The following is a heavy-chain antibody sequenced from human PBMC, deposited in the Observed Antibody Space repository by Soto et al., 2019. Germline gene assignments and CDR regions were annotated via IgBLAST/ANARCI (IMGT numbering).Heavy chain of an antibody. CDR3: ATSPRGWIDY. Sequence: PSETLSLTCTVSGGSISSYYWSWIRQPPGKGLEWIGYIYYSGSTNYNPSLKSRVTISVDTSKNQFSLKLSSVTAADPAVYYCATSPRGWIDYWGQGTLVTVSS. CDR2: IYYSGST. V-gene: IGHV4-59*08. D-gene: IGHD6-19*01. J-gene: IGHJ4*02. CDR1: GGSISSYY.